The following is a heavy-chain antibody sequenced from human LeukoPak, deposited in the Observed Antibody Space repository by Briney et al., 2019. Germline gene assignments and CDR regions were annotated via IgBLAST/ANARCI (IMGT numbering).Heavy chain of an antibody. D-gene: IGHD4-17*01. CDR2: ITSSRTT. Sequence: GGSLRLSCAASGFTFSSYAMSWVRQAPGKGLEWVSTITSSRTTYYAASVTGRFTISRDNSQGSVSLQMNSLRVDDTAIYYCAKVYGDYYYYFDFWGQGTLVTISS. V-gene: IGHV3-23*01. CDR1: GFTFSSYA. J-gene: IGHJ4*02. CDR3: AKVYGDYYYYFDF.